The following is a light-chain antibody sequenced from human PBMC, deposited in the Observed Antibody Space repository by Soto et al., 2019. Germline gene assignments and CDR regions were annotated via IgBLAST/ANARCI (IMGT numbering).Light chain of an antibody. CDR3: QSFDINNVV. CDR1: SGSIASNY. V-gene: IGLV6-57*04. Sequence: NFMLTQPHSVSESPGKTVTISCTRSSGSIASNYVQWYQQRPGSAPTPVIYADSQRPSGVPDRFSGSIDSSSNSASLTISRLQTEDEADYYCQSFDINNVVFGGGTKLTVL. J-gene: IGLJ2*01. CDR2: ADS.